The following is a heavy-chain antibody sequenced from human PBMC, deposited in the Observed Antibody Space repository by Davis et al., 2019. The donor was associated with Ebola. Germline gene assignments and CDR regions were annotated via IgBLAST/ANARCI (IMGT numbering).Heavy chain of an antibody. V-gene: IGHV5-51*01. J-gene: IGHJ3*02. CDR2: IYTGDSDT. D-gene: IGHD2-8*02. CDR1: GNSFNSHW. Sequence: GGSLRLSCKDSGNSFNSHWIGWVRQMPGKGLEWMGLIYTGDSDTRYSPSFRGQVTISADKSTKTAFLQWSSLRASDTAMYFCASLRRTITGMDDAFDIWGQGTMVTVSS. CDR3: ASLRRTITGMDDAFDI.